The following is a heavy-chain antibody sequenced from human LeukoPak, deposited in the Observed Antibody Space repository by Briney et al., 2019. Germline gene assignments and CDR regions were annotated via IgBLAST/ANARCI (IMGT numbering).Heavy chain of an antibody. CDR1: GGSFSGYY. CDR3: ARRIPRYYYDSSGLYYFDY. CDR2: INHSGST. D-gene: IGHD3-22*01. Sequence: PSETLSLTCAVYGGSFSGYYWSWIRQPPGKGLDWIGEINHSGSTNYHPSRKSRVTISVDTSKNQFSLKLSSVTAAATAVYYCARRIPRYYYDSSGLYYFDYWGQGTLVTVSS. V-gene: IGHV4-34*01. J-gene: IGHJ4*02.